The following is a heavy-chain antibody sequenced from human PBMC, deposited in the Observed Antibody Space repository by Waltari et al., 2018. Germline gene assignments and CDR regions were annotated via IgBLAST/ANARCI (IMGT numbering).Heavy chain of an antibody. CDR2: MNPNSGNT. D-gene: IGHD6-13*01. Sequence: QVQLVQSGAEVKQPGASVKVSCKASGYTFTSYDINWVRPATGPGLEWRRWMNPNSGNTGYAQKFKGRVTSTRNTSISTAYMGLSSLRSEDTAVYYCARGRGIAAAGTRDDAFDIWGQGTMVTVSS. V-gene: IGHV1-8*03. CDR1: GYTFTSYD. J-gene: IGHJ3*02. CDR3: ARGRGIAAAGTRDDAFDI.